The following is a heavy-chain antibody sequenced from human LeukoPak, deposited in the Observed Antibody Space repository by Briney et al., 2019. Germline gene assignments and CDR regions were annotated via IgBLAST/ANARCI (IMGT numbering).Heavy chain of an antibody. CDR2: IFYSGST. CDR3: AAGLYGFDY. Sequence: SETLSLTCTVSGGSISSSSYFWDWIRQPPGKGLEWIGTIFYSGSTYYNPSLKSRVTISVDTSKNQFSLKLSSVTAADTAVYYCAAGLYGFDYWGQGTLVTVSS. V-gene: IGHV4-39*07. CDR1: GGSISSSSYF. D-gene: IGHD2/OR15-2a*01. J-gene: IGHJ4*02.